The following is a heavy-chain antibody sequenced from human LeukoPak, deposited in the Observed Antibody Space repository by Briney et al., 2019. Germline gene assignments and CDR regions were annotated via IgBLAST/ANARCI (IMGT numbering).Heavy chain of an antibody. CDR3: ATPRPQVYYDILTGYSY. V-gene: IGHV1-24*01. CDR2: FDPEDGET. J-gene: IGHJ4*02. CDR1: GYTLTELS. D-gene: IGHD3-9*01. Sequence: ASVKVSCKVSGYTLTELSMHWVRQAPGKGLEWMGGFDPEDGETIYAQKFQGRATMTEDTSTDTAYMELSSLRSEDTAVYYCATPRPQVYYDILTGYSYWGQGTLVTVSS.